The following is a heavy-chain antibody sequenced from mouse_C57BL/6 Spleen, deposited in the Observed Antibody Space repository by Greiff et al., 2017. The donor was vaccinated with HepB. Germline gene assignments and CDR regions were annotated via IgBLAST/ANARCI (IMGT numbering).Heavy chain of an antibody. CDR2: IIPNNGGT. CDR1: GYTFTDYY. Sequence: EVQLQQSGPELVKPGASVKISCKASGYTFTDYYMNWVKQSHGKSLEWIGDIIPNNGGTSYNQKFKGKATLTVDKSSSTAYMELRSLTSEDSAFYYCARLGLKLYLDYWGQGTSVTVSS. D-gene: IGHD4-1*01. CDR3: ARLGLKLYLDY. V-gene: IGHV1-26*01. J-gene: IGHJ4*01.